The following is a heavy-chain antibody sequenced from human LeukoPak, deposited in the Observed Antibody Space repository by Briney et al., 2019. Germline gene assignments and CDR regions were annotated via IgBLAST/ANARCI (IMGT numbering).Heavy chain of an antibody. V-gene: IGHV3-11*04. CDR3: ARDLGASSGWLDY. CDR2: ISSSGSTI. Sequence: GGSLRLSCAASGFTFSDYYMSWIRKAPGKGLEWVSYISSSGSTIYYADSMKGRFPLSRDNAKNSLYLQLNSLRAEDTAMYYCARDLGASSGWLDYWGQGTLVTVSS. D-gene: IGHD6-19*01. CDR1: GFTFSDYY. J-gene: IGHJ4*02.